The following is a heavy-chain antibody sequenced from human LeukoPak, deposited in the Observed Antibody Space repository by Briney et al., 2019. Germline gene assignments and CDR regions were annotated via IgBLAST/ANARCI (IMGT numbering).Heavy chain of an antibody. V-gene: IGHV3-48*03. Sequence: GGSLRLSCAASGFTFSSYEMNWVRHAPGKGLEWVSYISSRGSTIYYADSVKGRFTISRNNAKNSLYLQMNSLGAEDTAVYYCAELGITLIGGVWGKGTTVTISS. D-gene: IGHD3-10*02. CDR3: AELGITLIGGV. CDR2: ISSRGSTI. J-gene: IGHJ6*04. CDR1: GFTFSSYE.